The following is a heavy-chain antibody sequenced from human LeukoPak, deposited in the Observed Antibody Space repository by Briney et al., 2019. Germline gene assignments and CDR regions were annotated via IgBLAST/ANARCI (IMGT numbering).Heavy chain of an antibody. CDR1: GYTFTGYY. J-gene: IGHJ4*02. V-gene: IGHV1-2*02. CDR3: ASWRGNVDSWSGPFDY. Sequence: ASVKVSCKASGYTFTGYYIHWVRQAPGQGLEWMGWINPTSGATKYAQKFEGRVTMTRDTAISTAYMELSRLTSDDTAVYYCASWRGNVDSWSGPFDYWGQGSLVTVSS. CDR2: INPTSGAT. D-gene: IGHD3-3*01.